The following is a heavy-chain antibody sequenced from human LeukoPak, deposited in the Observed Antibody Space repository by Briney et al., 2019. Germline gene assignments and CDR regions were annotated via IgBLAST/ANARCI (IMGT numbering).Heavy chain of an antibody. Sequence: PGGSLRLSCAASGFTFSSYAMHLVRQAPGKGLEWVAVISYDGSNKYYADSVKGRFTISRDNSKNTLYLQMNSLRAEDTAVYYCARALGYCSSTSCSDAFDIWGQGTMVTVSS. J-gene: IGHJ3*02. V-gene: IGHV3-30-3*01. CDR1: GFTFSSYA. CDR2: ISYDGSNK. CDR3: ARALGYCSSTSCSDAFDI. D-gene: IGHD2-2*01.